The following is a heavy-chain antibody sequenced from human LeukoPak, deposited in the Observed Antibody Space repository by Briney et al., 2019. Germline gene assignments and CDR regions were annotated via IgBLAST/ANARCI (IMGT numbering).Heavy chain of an antibody. V-gene: IGHV3-9*01. CDR2: ISWNSGSI. CDR3: ARDPLGEAAAGTWFDP. CDR1: GFTFDDYA. D-gene: IGHD6-13*01. Sequence: GGSLRLSCAASGFTFDDYAMHWVRQAPGKGLEWVSGISWNSGSIGYADSVKGRFTISRDNAKNSLYLQMNSLRAEDTALYYCARDPLGEAAAGTWFDPWGQGTLVTVSS. J-gene: IGHJ5*02.